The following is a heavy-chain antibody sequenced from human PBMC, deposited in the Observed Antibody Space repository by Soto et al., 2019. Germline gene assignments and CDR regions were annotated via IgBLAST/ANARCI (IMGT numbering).Heavy chain of an antibody. CDR1: GFTFGDFG. J-gene: IGHJ6*02. CDR2: IRSKGYGGTT. CDR3: ATWAGQPMYTMDV. D-gene: IGHD1-1*01. Sequence: PGGSLRLSCTGSGFTFGDFGMSWFRQAPGKGLEWLSFIRSKGYGGTTESAASVRGRFITSRDDSKSIAYLHMKSLRAEDTAVYHCATWAGQPMYTMDVWGQGTTVTVSS. V-gene: IGHV3-49*03.